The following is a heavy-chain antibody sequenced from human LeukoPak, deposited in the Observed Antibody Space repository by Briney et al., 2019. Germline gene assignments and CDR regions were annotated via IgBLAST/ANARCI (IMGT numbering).Heavy chain of an antibody. D-gene: IGHD3-22*01. CDR1: GYTFTSYD. Sequence: ASVKVSCKASGYTFTSYDINWVRQATGQGLEWMGWMNPNSGNTGYAQKFQGRVTLTRDMSTSTVYMELSSLRSEDTAVYYCARDHEVITISGAFDIWGQGTMVTVSS. V-gene: IGHV1-8*02. CDR2: MNPNSGNT. J-gene: IGHJ3*02. CDR3: ARDHEVITISGAFDI.